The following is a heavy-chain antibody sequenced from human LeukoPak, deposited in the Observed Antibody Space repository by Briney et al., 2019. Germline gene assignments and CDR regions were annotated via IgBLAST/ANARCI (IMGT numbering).Heavy chain of an antibody. CDR3: ARDYGSGWSPSDYIDY. D-gene: IGHD6-19*01. J-gene: IGHJ4*02. CDR1: GFTFSSYA. V-gene: IGHV3-30-3*01. CDR2: ISYGGSNK. Sequence: GRSLRLSCAASGFTFSSYAMHWVRQAPGKGLEWVGVISYGGSNKYYADSVKGRFTISRDNSKNTLDLQMNSLRAEDTAVYYCARDYGSGWSPSDYIDYWGQGTLVTVSS.